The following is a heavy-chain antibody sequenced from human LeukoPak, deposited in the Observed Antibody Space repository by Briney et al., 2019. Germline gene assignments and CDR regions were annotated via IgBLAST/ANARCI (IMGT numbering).Heavy chain of an antibody. CDR1: GGSISTSNYY. D-gene: IGHD1-26*01. CDR2: IFYSGST. Sequence: PSETLSLTCTVSGGSISTSNYYWGWIRQPPGKGLEWIGNIFYSGSTYYSPSLKSRVTISLDTSRNQFSLKLSSVTAADTAVYYCASVGGSYYMDVWGKGTTVTISS. V-gene: IGHV4-39*07. J-gene: IGHJ6*03. CDR3: ASVGGSYYMDV.